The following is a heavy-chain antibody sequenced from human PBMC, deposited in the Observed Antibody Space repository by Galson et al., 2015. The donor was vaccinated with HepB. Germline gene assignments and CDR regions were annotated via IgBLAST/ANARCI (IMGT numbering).Heavy chain of an antibody. CDR2: ISYDGSNK. D-gene: IGHD1-26*01. V-gene: IGHV3-30*04. CDR3: ARVYAGATRRDTHPSRDAFDI. J-gene: IGHJ3*02. CDR1: GFTFSSYA. Sequence: SLRLSCAASGFTFSSYAMHWVRQAPGKGLEWVAVISYDGSNKYYADSVKGRFTISRDNSKNTLYLQMNSLRAEDTAVYYCARVYAGATRRDTHPSRDAFDIWGQGTMVTVSS.